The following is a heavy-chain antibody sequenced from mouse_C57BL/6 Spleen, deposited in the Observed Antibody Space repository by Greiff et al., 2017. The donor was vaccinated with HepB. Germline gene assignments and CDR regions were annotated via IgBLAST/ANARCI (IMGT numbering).Heavy chain of an antibody. J-gene: IGHJ2*01. V-gene: IGHV1-18*01. Sequence: EVKLMESGPELVKPGASVKIPCKASGYTFTDYNMDWVKQSHGKSLEWIGDINPNNGGTIYNQKFKGKATLTVDKSSSTAYMELRSLTSEDTAVYYCARHSNHFDYWGQGTTLTVSS. CDR1: GYTFTDYN. CDR2: INPNNGGT. CDR3: ARHSNHFDY. D-gene: IGHD2-5*01.